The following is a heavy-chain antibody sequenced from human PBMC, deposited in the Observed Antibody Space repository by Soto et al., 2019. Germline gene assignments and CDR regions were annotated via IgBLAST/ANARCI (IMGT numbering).Heavy chain of an antibody. J-gene: IGHJ6*02. Sequence: QITLKESGPTLVKPTQTLTLTCTFSGLSLSTTGVGVGWIRQPPGKALEWLALIYWDDDKRSSPSLKSRLTITNATSTNQVVLTMTNMDPVDTATYYCVQSRCGGDCLQSYSSHSYYGLDVWGQGTTVTVSS. V-gene: IGHV2-5*02. CDR3: VQSRCGGDCLQSYSSHSYYGLDV. CDR2: IYWDDDK. CDR1: GLSLSTTGVG. D-gene: IGHD2-21*02.